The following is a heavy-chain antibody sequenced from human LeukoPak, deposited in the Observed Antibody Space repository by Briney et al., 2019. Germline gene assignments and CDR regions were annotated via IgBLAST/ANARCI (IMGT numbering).Heavy chain of an antibody. D-gene: IGHD3-9*01. J-gene: IGHJ4*02. CDR1: GDSISSGGY. CDR2: IYYSGTT. Sequence: SETLSLTCTVSGDSISSGGYWSWIRQLPGKGLEWIGYIYYSGTTYYNPSLKSRVSISVDTSKNQFSLKLSSVTVADTAVYYCARDLDGYTRYDYWGQGTLVTVSS. CDR3: ARDLDGYTRYDY. V-gene: IGHV4-31*03.